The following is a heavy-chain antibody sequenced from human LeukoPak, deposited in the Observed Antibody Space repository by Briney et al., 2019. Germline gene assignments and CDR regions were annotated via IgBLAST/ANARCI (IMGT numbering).Heavy chain of an antibody. CDR2: INSDGSST. V-gene: IGHV3-74*01. J-gene: IGHJ4*01. CDR1: GFTFSSYW. Sequence: GGSLRLSCAASGFTFSSYWMHWVRQAPGKGLVWVSRINSDGSSTSYADSVRGRFTISRDNAKNSLYLELNNLRAEDTGVYFCARDRGWQQFDYWGQGTLVTVSS. CDR3: ARDRGWQQFDY. D-gene: IGHD5-24*01.